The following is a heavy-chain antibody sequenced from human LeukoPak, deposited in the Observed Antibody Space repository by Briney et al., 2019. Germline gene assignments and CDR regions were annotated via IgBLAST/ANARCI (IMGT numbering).Heavy chain of an antibody. V-gene: IGHV4-30-2*01. CDR2: IYHSGST. J-gene: IGHJ3*02. CDR1: GGSISSGGYS. Sequence: PSQTLSLTCAVSGGSISSGGYSWSWIRQPPGKGLEWIGYIYHSGSTYYNPSLKSRVTISVDRSKNQFSLKLSSVTAADTAVYYCARRPPGNAFDIWGQGTMVTVSS. CDR3: ARRPPGNAFDI.